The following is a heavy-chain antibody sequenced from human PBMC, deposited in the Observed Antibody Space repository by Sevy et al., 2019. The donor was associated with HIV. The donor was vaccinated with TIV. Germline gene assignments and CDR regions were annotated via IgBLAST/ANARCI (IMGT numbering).Heavy chain of an antibody. CDR1: GYSINSGYL. CDR2: IYRNGGT. Sequence: SETLSLTCAVSGYSINSGYLWGWIRQPPGKGLEWAGGIYRNGGTYYNPSLKSRVTISVDTSKNQFSLKLNSVTVEDTAVYFCARQNFYSTSGYGVDFWGQGTLVTVSS. V-gene: IGHV4-38-2*01. D-gene: IGHD3-22*01. CDR3: ARQNFYSTSGYGVDF. J-gene: IGHJ4*02.